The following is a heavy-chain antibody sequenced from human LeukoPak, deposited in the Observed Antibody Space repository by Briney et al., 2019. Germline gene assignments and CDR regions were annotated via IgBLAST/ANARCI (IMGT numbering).Heavy chain of an antibody. CDR2: INHSGST. CDR3: ARGERYYDILTGYYTNWFDP. V-gene: IGHV4-34*01. D-gene: IGHD3-9*01. J-gene: IGHJ5*02. Sequence: SETLSLTCAVYGGSFSGYYWSWIRQPPGKGLEWIGEINHSGSTNYNPSLKSRVTISVDTSKNQFSLKLSSVTAADTAVYYCARGERYYDILTGYYTNWFDPWGQGTLVTVSS. CDR1: GGSFSGYY.